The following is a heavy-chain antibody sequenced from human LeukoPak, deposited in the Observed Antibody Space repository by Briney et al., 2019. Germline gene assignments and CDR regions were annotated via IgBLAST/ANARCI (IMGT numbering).Heavy chain of an antibody. Sequence: GGSLRLSCAASGFTVSSSYMNWVRQAPGKGLEWVSVIYSGGSTFYADSVKGRFTISRDNSKNTLHLQMNSLRPEDTAVYYCARVGVGDPWNYAMDVWGQGTTVTVSS. V-gene: IGHV3-66*02. CDR1: GFTVSSSY. CDR2: IYSGGST. D-gene: IGHD1-26*01. J-gene: IGHJ6*02. CDR3: ARVGVGDPWNYAMDV.